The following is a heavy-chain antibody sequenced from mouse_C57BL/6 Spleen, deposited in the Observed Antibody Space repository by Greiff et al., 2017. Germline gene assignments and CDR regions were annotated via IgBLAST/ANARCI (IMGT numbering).Heavy chain of an antibody. CDR1: GYAFSSYW. J-gene: IGHJ3*01. V-gene: IGHV1-80*01. D-gene: IGHD1-1*01. Sequence: VQLQQSGAELVKPGASVKISCKASGYAFSSYWMNWVKQRPGKGLEWIGQIYPGDGDTNYNGKFKGKATLTADKSSSTAYMQLSSLTSEDSAVYFCARSIYYYGSSYGWFAYWCQGTLVTVSA. CDR2: IYPGDGDT. CDR3: ARSIYYYGSSYGWFAY.